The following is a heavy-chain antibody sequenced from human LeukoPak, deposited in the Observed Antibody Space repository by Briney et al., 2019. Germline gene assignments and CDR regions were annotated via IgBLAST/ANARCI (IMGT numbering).Heavy chain of an antibody. CDR2: ISYDGSNK. J-gene: IGHJ4*02. CDR1: GFTFSSYA. Sequence: GGSLRLSCAASGFTFSSYAMHWVRQAPGKGLEWVAVISYDGSNKYYADSVKGRFTISRDNSKNTLYLQMNSLRAEDTAVYYCARDPAYGIKWQPLDYWGQGTLVTVSS. D-gene: IGHD1-26*01. V-gene: IGHV3-30-3*01. CDR3: ARDPAYGIKWQPLDY.